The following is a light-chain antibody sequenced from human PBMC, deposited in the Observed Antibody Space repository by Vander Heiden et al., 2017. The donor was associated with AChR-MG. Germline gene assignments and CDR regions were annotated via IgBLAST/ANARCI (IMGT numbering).Light chain of an antibody. CDR3: QQYYDAPWT. Sequence: DIQMTQSPSSLSASVGYRVTITCRTSQTITTYLNWYQQRPGKAPKLLIYGASSLQSGLPSRFSGSGSATDFTLTISSLQPEDFATYYCQQYYDAPWTFGQGTNVEIK. CDR2: GAS. CDR1: QTITTY. J-gene: IGKJ1*01. V-gene: IGKV1-39*01.